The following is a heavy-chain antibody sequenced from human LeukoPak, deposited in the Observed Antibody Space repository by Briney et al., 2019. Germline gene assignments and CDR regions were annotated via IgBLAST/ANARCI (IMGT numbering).Heavy chain of an antibody. CDR3: ASGLLP. CDR2: IAGSDGFT. Sequence: GGSLRLSCAASGFPFSSYAMNWVRQAPGKGLEWVSVIAGSDGFTQYADSVKGRFTISRDNSKNTVYLQMNSLRAEDTAVYYCASGLLPWGQGTLVTVSS. CDR1: GFPFSSYA. J-gene: IGHJ4*02. V-gene: IGHV3-23*01. D-gene: IGHD6-25*01.